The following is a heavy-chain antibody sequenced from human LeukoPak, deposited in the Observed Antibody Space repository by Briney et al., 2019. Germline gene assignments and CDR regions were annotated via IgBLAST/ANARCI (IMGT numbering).Heavy chain of an antibody. J-gene: IGHJ4*02. D-gene: IGHD3-16*02. CDR2: INSDGSST. Sequence: GGSLRLSCAASGFTFSSYWMHWVRHAPGKGLVWVSRINSDGSSTSYADSVKGRFTISRDNAKNSLYLQMNSLGAEDTAVYYCAREGRYDYVWGSYRYVDYWGQGTLVTVSS. CDR1: GFTFSSYW. V-gene: IGHV3-74*01. CDR3: AREGRYDYVWGSYRYVDY.